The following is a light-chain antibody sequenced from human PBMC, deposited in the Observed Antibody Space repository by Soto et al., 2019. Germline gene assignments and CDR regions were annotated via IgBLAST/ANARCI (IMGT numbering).Light chain of an antibody. V-gene: IGKV4-1*01. Sequence: TPSPDSLSVPLVVRSTVNCKSSQSVFHRSQNKTLLVWYQQQPGEAPTVLIYAAANLWSGGPPRLSGSGCGGNFSPIISSLQPPDVVTYFCQQYRSCCVTFGGGTKLDIK. CDR2: AAA. CDR1: QSVFHRSQNKTL. J-gene: IGKJ4*01. CDR3: QQYRSCCVT.